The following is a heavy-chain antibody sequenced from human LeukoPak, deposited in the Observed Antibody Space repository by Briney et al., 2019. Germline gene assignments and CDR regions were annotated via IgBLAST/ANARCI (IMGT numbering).Heavy chain of an antibody. J-gene: IGHJ4*02. CDR1: GFTFSSYA. V-gene: IGHV3-23*01. CDR2: ISGSGGGT. CDR3: AKDRSTVVDY. D-gene: IGHD4-17*01. Sequence: GGSLRLSCAASGFTFSSYAMSWVRQAPGKGLEWVSGISGSGGGTYYADSVKGWFTISRDNSKNTLYLQMSSLRAEDTAVYYCAKDRSTVVDYWGQGTLVTVSS.